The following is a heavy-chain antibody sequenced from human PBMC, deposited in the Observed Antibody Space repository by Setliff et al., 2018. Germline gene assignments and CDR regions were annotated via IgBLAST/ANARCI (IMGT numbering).Heavy chain of an antibody. CDR2: INYSGST. D-gene: IGHD5-12*01. Sequence: SETLSLTCSVLGDSLSSGTQYWAWIRQPPGKGLEWIGNINYSGSTYYNPSLKSRVTMSVDASKNQVSLKMTSATAEDTAVYYCAKVDIDYIMTRDNTWQYIFYMDVWGRGTTVTVSS. J-gene: IGHJ6*03. V-gene: IGHV4-39*01. CDR1: GDSLSSGTQY. CDR3: AKVDIDYIMTRDNTWQYIFYMDV.